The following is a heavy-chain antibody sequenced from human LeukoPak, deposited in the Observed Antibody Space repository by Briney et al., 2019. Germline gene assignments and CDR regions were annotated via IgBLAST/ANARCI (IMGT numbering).Heavy chain of an antibody. V-gene: IGHV1-18*01. D-gene: IGHD3-22*01. CDR3: AREGTYYYDSSGYRDAFDI. CDR2: ISAYNGNT. J-gene: IGHJ3*02. Sequence: GASVKVSCTASGYTFTSYGISWVRQAPGQGLEWMGWISAYNGNTNYAQKLQGRVTMTTDTSTSTAYMELRSLGSEDTAVYYCAREGTYYYDSSGYRDAFDIWGQGTMVTVSS. CDR1: GYTFTSYG.